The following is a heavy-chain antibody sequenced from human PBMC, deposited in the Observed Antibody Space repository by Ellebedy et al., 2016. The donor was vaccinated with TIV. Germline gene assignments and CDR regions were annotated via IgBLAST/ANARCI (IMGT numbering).Heavy chain of an antibody. J-gene: IGHJ1*01. CDR3: ARGSGSYKEYFQR. Sequence: GESLKISCAASEFTFSPYAMHWLRQAPGKGLEWVAVISYDGSDKYYADSVKGRFTISRDNSKNTLYLQMNSLGAEDTAVYYCARGSGSYKEYFQRWGQGALVTVSS. D-gene: IGHD1-26*01. CDR2: ISYDGSDK. V-gene: IGHV3-30-3*01. CDR1: EFTFSPYA.